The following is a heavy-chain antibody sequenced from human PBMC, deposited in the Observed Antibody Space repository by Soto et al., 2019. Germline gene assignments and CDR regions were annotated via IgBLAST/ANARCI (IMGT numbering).Heavy chain of an antibody. CDR2: IYYSGST. CDR1: GGSISSGGYY. Sequence: SETLSLTCTVSGGSISSGGYYWSWIRQHPGKGLEWIGYIYYSGSTYYNPSLKSRVTISVDTSKNQFSLKLSSVTAADTAVYYCSSLYGSGSLGTSYYYYYMDVWGKGTTVTVSS. V-gene: IGHV4-31*03. J-gene: IGHJ6*03. D-gene: IGHD3-10*01. CDR3: SSLYGSGSLGTSYYYYYMDV.